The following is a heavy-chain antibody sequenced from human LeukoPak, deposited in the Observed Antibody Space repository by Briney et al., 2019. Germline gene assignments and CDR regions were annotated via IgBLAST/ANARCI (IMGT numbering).Heavy chain of an antibody. CDR3: ARQAVASWAAWYYYYYMDV. CDR2: IIPIFGTA. V-gene: IGHV1-69*13. J-gene: IGHJ6*03. Sequence: GASVKVSCKASGGTFSSYAISWVRQAPGQGLEWMGGIIPIFGTANYAQKFQGRVTITADESTSTAYMELSSLRSEDTAVYYCARQAVASWAAWYYYYYMDVWGKGTTATVSS. D-gene: IGHD6-19*01. CDR1: GGTFSSYA.